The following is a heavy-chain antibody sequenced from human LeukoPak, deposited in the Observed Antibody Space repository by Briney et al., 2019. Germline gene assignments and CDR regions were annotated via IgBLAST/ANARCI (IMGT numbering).Heavy chain of an antibody. CDR2: ISYDGSNK. CDR3: HTGVTYDAFYI. V-gene: IGHV3-30*03. D-gene: IGHD2-21*02. CDR1: GFTFSNYG. Sequence: GGSLRLSCAASGFTFSNYGMHWVRQAPGKGLDWVAVISYDGSNKYYADSVKGRFTISRDNSKNTLYLQMNSLRAEDTAVYYCHTGVTYDAFYIWGQGTMVTVSS. J-gene: IGHJ3*02.